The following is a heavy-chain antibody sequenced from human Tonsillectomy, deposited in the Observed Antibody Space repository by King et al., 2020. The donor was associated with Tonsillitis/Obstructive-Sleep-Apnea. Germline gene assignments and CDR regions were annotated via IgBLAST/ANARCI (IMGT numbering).Heavy chain of an antibody. D-gene: IGHD4-11*01. V-gene: IGHV4-34*01. CDR3: ARGGDYSNT. J-gene: IGHJ5*02. CDR2: INHSGST. CDR1: GGSFSGYY. Sequence: VQLQQWGAGLLKPSETLSLTCAVYGGSFSGYYWSWIRQHPGKGLEWIGEINHSGSTNYKPSLKSRVTISVDTSKNQFSLKLSSVTAADTAVYYCARGGDYSNTWGQGTLVTVSS.